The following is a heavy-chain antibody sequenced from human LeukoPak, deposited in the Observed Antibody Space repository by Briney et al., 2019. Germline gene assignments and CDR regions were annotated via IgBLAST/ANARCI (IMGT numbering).Heavy chain of an antibody. CDR2: IKQDGSEK. V-gene: IGHV3-7*01. D-gene: IGHD5-18*01. CDR3: ARDYHDDTASLFDY. J-gene: IGHJ4*02. Sequence: GGSLRLSCAASGFTFSSYWMSWVRQAPGKGLEWVTNIKQDGSEKYYVDSVKGQLTISRDNAKNSLYLQMNSLRAEDTAVYYCARDYHDDTASLFDYWGQGTLVTVSS. CDR1: GFTFSSYW.